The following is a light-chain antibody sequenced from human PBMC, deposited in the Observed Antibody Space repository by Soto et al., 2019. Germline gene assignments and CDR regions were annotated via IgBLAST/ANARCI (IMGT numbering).Light chain of an antibody. CDR1: QPVTNY. V-gene: IGKV1-39*01. CDR3: QQSYSTLTWT. J-gene: IGKJ1*01. Sequence: DIQMTQSPSSLSASVGDRVTITCRASQPVTNYLNWYQQKPGKAPNLLIYAASSLQSGVPSRFSGSGSGTDFTLTISSLQPEDFATYYCQQSYSTLTWTFGQGTKVDIK. CDR2: AAS.